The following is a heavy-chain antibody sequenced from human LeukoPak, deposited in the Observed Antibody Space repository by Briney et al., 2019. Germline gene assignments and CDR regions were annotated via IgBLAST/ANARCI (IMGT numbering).Heavy chain of an antibody. D-gene: IGHD3-10*01. Sequence: PGGSLRLSCAASGFTFRSYAVHWVRQAPGKGLEWVGRIKSKTDGGTTDYAAPVKGRFTISRDDSKNTLYLQMNSLKTEDTAVYYCTTDKGILALPMVRGVTPIDYWGQGTLVTVSS. V-gene: IGHV3-15*07. CDR2: IKSKTDGGTT. CDR3: TTDKGILALPMVRGVTPIDY. J-gene: IGHJ4*02. CDR1: GFTFRSYA.